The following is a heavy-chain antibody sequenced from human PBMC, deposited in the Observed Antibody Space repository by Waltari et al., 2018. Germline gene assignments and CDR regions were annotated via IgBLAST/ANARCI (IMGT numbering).Heavy chain of an antibody. Sequence: EVQLVESGGGLVQPGGSLRLSCAASGFTFSNYWMNWVRQDPGKGLEWVANIKQDGSEKKYVDSGKGRFTISRDNAKNSLYLQMSSLRAEDTALYYCARITRNSPPDYWGQGTLVTVSS. J-gene: IGHJ4*02. D-gene: IGHD1-20*01. CDR2: IKQDGSEK. CDR1: GFTFSNYW. CDR3: ARITRNSPPDY. V-gene: IGHV3-7*04.